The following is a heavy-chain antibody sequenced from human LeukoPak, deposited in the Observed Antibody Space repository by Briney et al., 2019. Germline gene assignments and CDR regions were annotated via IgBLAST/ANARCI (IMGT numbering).Heavy chain of an antibody. CDR1: GYTFTSYG. D-gene: IGHD6-19*01. CDR3: ARDGLRGHLRGLVRADY. V-gene: IGHV1-18*01. CDR2: ISAYNGNT. Sequence: ASVKVSCKASGYTFTSYGISWVRQAPGQGLEWMGWISAYNGNTNYAQKLQGRATMTTDTSTSTAYMELRSLRSDDTVVYYCARDGLRGHLRGLVRADYWGQGTLVTVSS. J-gene: IGHJ4*02.